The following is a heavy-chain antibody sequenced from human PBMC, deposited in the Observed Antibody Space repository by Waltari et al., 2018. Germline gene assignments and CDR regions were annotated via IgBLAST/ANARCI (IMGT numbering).Heavy chain of an antibody. CDR3: ARHPFTSSGWYYAESGWFDP. D-gene: IGHD6-19*01. CDR1: GGSTSSSSYY. Sequence: QLQLQESGPGLVKPSETLSLPCTVSGGSTSSSSYYLGWIRQPPGKGREWIGSMYYSGSTYYNPSLKSRVTISVDTSKNQFSLKLSSVTAADTAVYYCARHPFTSSGWYYAESGWFDPWGQGTLVTVSS. V-gene: IGHV4-39*07. CDR2: MYYSGST. J-gene: IGHJ5*02.